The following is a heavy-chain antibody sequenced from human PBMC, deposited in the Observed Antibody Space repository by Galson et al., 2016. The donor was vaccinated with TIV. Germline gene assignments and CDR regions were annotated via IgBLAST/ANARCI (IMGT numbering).Heavy chain of an antibody. CDR2: INDGGSEK. D-gene: IGHD2-2*01. CDR3: ARMLFDTVQAPAATPTGYFDP. Sequence: SLRLSCAASRFSFHTYWMSWLRQAPGKGLEWVASINDGGSEKDYVDSVKGRFTISRDNAQTSLYLQMDSLRAEDTAVYYCARMLFDTVQAPAATPTGYFDPWGQGTLVTVSS. V-gene: IGHV3-7*01. J-gene: IGHJ5*02. CDR1: RFSFHTYW.